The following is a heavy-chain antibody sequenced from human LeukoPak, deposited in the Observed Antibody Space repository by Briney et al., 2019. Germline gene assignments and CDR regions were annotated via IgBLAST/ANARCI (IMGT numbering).Heavy chain of an antibody. D-gene: IGHD2-2*01. V-gene: IGHV3-23*01. CDR1: GFTFSSYA. CDR3: AKDKVPAATPGVVYYYYGMDV. Sequence: GGSLRLSCAASGFTFSSYAMSWVRQAPGKGLEWVSAISDSGGSTYYADSVKGRFTISRDNSKNTLYLQMNSLRAEDTAVFYCAKDKVPAATPGVVYYYYGMDVWGQGTTVTVSS. CDR2: ISDSGGST. J-gene: IGHJ6*02.